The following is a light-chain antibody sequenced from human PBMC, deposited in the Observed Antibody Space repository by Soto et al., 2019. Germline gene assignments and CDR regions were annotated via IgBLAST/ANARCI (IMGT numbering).Light chain of an antibody. CDR2: KDS. Sequence: ALTQPASVSGSPGQSITISCTGTSSDVGGYNYVSWYQQQPGKAPRLMIYKDSNRPSGVANRFSGSKSGNTAPLTISGLQAEDEADYYCSSYTSSSTPYDFGTGTKVTAL. J-gene: IGLJ1*01. V-gene: IGLV2-14*01. CDR1: SSDVGGYNY. CDR3: SSYTSSSTPYD.